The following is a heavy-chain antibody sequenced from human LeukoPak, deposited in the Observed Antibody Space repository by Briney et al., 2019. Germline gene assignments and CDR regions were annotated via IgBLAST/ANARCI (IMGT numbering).Heavy chain of an antibody. Sequence: PSETLSLTCAVYGGSFSGYYWIWIRQPPGKGLEWIGEINHSGSTNYNPSLKSRVTISVDTSKNQFSLKLSSVTAADTAVYYCARSITMVRGVLPWGQGTLVTVSS. CDR2: INHSGST. CDR3: ARSITMVRGVLP. V-gene: IGHV4-34*01. CDR1: GGSFSGYY. J-gene: IGHJ5*02. D-gene: IGHD3-10*01.